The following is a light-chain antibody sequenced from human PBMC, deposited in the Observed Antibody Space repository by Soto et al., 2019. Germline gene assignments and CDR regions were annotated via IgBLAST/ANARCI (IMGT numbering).Light chain of an antibody. J-gene: IGLJ2*01. V-gene: IGLV2-14*01. CDR1: SSDVGGYNY. CDR3: SSYTSSSTVV. CDR2: DVS. Sequence: QAVVTQPVSVSGSPGQSITISCTGTSSDVGGYNYVSWYQQHPGKAPKLMIYDVSNRPSGVSNRFSGSKSGNTASLTISGLQAEDEADYYCSSYTSSSTVVFGGGTKLTVL.